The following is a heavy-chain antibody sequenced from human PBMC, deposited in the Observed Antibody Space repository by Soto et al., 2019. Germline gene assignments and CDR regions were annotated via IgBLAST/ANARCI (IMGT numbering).Heavy chain of an antibody. J-gene: IGHJ6*02. CDR3: ARVSGSYSYGMDV. CDR2: IDHSGST. CDR1: GGSISSSNW. V-gene: IGHV4-4*02. Sequence: QVQLQESRPGLVKPSGTLSLTCAVSGGSISSSNWWSWVRQPPGKGLEWIGEIDHSGSTNYNPSLKSRVTISVDKSTNQFCLKLSSVTAADTAVYYCARVSGSYSYGMDVWGQGITGTVSS. D-gene: IGHD1-26*01.